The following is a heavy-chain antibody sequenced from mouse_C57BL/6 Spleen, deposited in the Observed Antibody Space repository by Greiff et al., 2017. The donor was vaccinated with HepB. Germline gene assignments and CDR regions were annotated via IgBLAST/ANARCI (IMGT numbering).Heavy chain of an antibody. CDR1: GYAFSSYW. CDR3: ARPLYDGLYYFDY. Sequence: QVQLQQSGAELVKPGASVMISCKASGYAFSSYWMNWVKQRPGKGLEWIGQIYPGDGDTNYNGKFKGKATLTADKSSSTAYMQLSSLTSEDSAVYFCARPLYDGLYYFDYWGQGTTLTVSS. J-gene: IGHJ2*01. V-gene: IGHV1-80*01. CDR2: IYPGDGDT. D-gene: IGHD2-3*01.